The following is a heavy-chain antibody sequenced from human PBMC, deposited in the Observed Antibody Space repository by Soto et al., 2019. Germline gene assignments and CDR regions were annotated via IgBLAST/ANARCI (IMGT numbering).Heavy chain of an antibody. CDR1: GGSFSGYY. J-gene: IGHJ6*02. D-gene: IGHD3-10*01. CDR2: INHSGST. V-gene: IGHV4-34*01. CDR3: ARGDSMVRGVMSYYYYYGMDV. Sequence: PSESLSLTGAVYGGSFSGYYWSWIRQPPGKGLEWIGEINHSGSTNYNPSLKIRVTISVDTSKNQFSLKLSSVTAADTAVYYCARGDSMVRGVMSYYYYYGMDVWGQGTTVTVSS.